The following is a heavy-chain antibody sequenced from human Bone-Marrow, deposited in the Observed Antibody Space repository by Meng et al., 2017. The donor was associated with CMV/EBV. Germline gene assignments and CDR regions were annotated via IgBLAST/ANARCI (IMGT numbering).Heavy chain of an antibody. V-gene: IGHV3-21*01. D-gene: IGHD6-13*01. J-gene: IGHJ5*02. CDR3: ARIPLIAAAGGCNWFDP. CDR1: GFTFSSYS. Sequence: GESLKISCAASGFTFSSYSMNWVRQAPGKGLEWVSSISSSSSYIYYADSVKGRFTISRDNAKNSLYLQMNSLRAEDTAVYYCARIPLIAAAGGCNWFDPWGQGTLVTVSS. CDR2: ISSSSSYI.